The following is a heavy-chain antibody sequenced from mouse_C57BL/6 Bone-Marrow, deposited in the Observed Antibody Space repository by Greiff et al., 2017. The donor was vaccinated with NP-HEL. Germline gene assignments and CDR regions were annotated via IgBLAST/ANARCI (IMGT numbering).Heavy chain of an antibody. CDR1: GYTFPDYY. D-gene: IGHD1-1*01. J-gene: IGHJ2*01. CDR2: IYPGSGTT. V-gene: IGHV1-76*01. CDR3: ARTPTVVAARDY. Sequence: QVQLKESGAELVRPGASVQLSCKASGYTFPDYYISWVKQRPGQGLGWIARIYPGSGTTYYNEKFKGKATLTAEKSSSTAYMQLSSLPSENSAVYFCARTPTVVAARDYWGQGTTLTVSS.